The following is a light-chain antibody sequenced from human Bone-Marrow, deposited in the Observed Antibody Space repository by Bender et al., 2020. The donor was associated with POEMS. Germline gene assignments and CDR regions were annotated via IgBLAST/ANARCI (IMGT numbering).Light chain of an antibody. V-gene: IGLV3-21*02. Sequence: SYVLTQPPSVSVAPEQTATISCGGDNIGSKTVHWYQQKAGQAPVLVVYDDSARPSGISDRFSGSNSGNTATLTLSSVEAGDEADYYCQLWDTGSDIWVFGGGTYLTVL. J-gene: IGLJ2*01. CDR1: NIGSKT. CDR3: QLWDTGSDIWV. CDR2: DDS.